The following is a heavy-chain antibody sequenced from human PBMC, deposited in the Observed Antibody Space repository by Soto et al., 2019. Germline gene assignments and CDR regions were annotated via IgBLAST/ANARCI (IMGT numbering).Heavy chain of an antibody. J-gene: IGHJ4*02. CDR2: ISSSSSTI. CDR3: ARDLSSIAARIDY. D-gene: IGHD6-6*01. CDR1: GFTFSSYS. V-gene: IGHV3-48*01. Sequence: EVQLVESGGGLVQPGGSLRLSCAASGFTFSSYSMNWVRQAPGKGLEWVSYISSSSSTIYYADSVKGRLTISRDNAKNSLYLQMNSLRAEDTAVYYCARDLSSIAARIDYWGQGTLVTFSS.